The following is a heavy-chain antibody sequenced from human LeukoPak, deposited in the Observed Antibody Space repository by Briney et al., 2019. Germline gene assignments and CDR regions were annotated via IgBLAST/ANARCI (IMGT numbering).Heavy chain of an antibody. D-gene: IGHD5-12*01. CDR3: ARPAQVDIVATGLRTAPQFGY. CDR2: FDPEDGET. V-gene: IGHV1-24*01. J-gene: IGHJ4*02. CDR1: GYSLTELP. Sequence: ASVKVSCKVSGYSLTELPMHWVRQAPGRGLEWMGGFDPEDGETIYAQTLQGRVTMTEDTSTDTAYMELSSLRSEDTAVYYCARPAQVDIVATGLRTAPQFGYWGQGTLVTVSS.